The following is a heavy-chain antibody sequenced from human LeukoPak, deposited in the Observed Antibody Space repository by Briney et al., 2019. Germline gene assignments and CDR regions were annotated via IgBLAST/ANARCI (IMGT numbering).Heavy chain of an antibody. J-gene: IGHJ4*02. Sequence: GGSLRLSCAASGFTFSDYTLYWVRQAPTTGLEWVAVISSDGRSKYYTDSVRGRFTVSRDNSKDTLDLQMNSLRAEDTAVYYCARDVGYSYPLDYWGQGTLVTVSS. CDR1: GFTFSDYT. CDR2: ISSDGRSK. D-gene: IGHD5-18*01. CDR3: ARDVGYSYPLDY. V-gene: IGHV3-30*04.